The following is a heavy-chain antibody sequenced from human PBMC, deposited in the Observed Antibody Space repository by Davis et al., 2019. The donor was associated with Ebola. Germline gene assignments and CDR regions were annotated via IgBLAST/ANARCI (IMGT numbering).Heavy chain of an antibody. CDR2: IYYSGST. CDR1: GGPISSSSYY. V-gene: IGHV4-39*01. D-gene: IGHD1-26*01. J-gene: IGHJ4*02. Sequence: PSETLSLTCTVPGGPISSSSYYWGWIRQPPGKGLEWIGSIYYSGSTYYNPSLKSRVTISVDTSKNQFSLKLSSVTAADTAVYYCARQIGRRVGATTAGWGQGTLVTVSS. CDR3: ARQIGRRVGATTAG.